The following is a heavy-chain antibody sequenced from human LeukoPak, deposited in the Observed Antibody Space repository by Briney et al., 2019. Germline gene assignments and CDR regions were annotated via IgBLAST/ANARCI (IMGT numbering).Heavy chain of an antibody. Sequence: GASVKVSCKASGGTFSSYAISWVRQAPGQGLEWMGGIIPVFGTANYAQKFQGGVTITADESTSTAYMELSSLRSEDTAVYYCASILYCTNGVCYRTQAFDIWGQGTMVTVSS. CDR1: GGTFSSYA. CDR2: IIPVFGTA. CDR3: ASILYCTNGVCYRTQAFDI. D-gene: IGHD2-8*01. J-gene: IGHJ3*02. V-gene: IGHV1-69*13.